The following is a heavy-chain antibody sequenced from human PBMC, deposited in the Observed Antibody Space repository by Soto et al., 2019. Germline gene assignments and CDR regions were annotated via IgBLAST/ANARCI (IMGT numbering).Heavy chain of an antibody. CDR1: GFPFSDYQ. V-gene: IGHV3-48*03. CDR3: ARGIVVVPGGVRRHYGLDV. Sequence: GGSLRLSCAASGFPFSDYQMNWVRQAPGKGLQWISYISNTGNTIYYADSVKGRFTISRDNAKNSLFLQMNSLGADDTAVYYCARGIVVVPGGVRRHYGLDVWGRGTTVTVSS. D-gene: IGHD2-2*01. CDR2: ISNTGNTI. J-gene: IGHJ6*02.